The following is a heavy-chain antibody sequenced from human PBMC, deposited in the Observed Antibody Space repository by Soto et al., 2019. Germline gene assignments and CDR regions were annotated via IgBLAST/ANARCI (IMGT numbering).Heavy chain of an antibody. CDR1: GFSLTSRPMG. CDR2: IYWDDDK. CDR3: AHRLSGYNWNGGYFDY. V-gene: IGHV2-5*02. J-gene: IGHJ4*02. Sequence: QITLKESGPTRVKPTQTLTLTCTFSGFSLTSRPMGVGWXXXXXXXXXXXLVVIYWDDDKRYSPSLKSRLTITKDTSGNQVVLTMTNMDPVDTATYYCAHRLSGYNWNGGYFDYWGQGALVTVSS. D-gene: IGHD1-1*01.